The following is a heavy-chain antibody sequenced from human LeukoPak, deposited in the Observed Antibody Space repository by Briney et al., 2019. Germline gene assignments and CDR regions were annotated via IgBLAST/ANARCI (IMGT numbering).Heavy chain of an antibody. V-gene: IGHV4-59*01. CDR3: ARARVRSYSYDSSGFYTSDWHFDH. Sequence: SETLSLTCTVSGDSISSYYWSWIRQPRGRGLAWIGYIYSSASTEYNPSLKSRVTISVDTSKNQFSLKLSSVTAADTAVYYCARARVRSYSYDSSGFYTSDWHFDHWGRGTLVTVSS. CDR2: IYSSAST. D-gene: IGHD3-22*01. CDR1: GDSISSYY. J-gene: IGHJ2*01.